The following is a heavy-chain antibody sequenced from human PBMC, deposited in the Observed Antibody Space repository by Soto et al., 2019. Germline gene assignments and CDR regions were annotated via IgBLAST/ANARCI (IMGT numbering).Heavy chain of an antibody. V-gene: IGHV4-4*07. CDR2: IYTSGST. Sequence: LEMLCVTWSVVGGSIGGYYWSWIRQPAGKGLEWIGRIYTSGSTNYNPSLKSRVTMSVDTSKNQFSLKLSSVTAADTAVYYCARKYSSRGWFDPWGQGTLVTVSS. CDR1: GGSIGGYY. CDR3: ARKYSSRGWFDP. D-gene: IGHD6-6*01. J-gene: IGHJ5*02.